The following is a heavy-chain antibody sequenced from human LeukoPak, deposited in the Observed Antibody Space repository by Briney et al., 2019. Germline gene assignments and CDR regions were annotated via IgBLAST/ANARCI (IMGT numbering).Heavy chain of an antibody. D-gene: IGHD3-16*01. V-gene: IGHV4-59*01. Sequence: PSETLSLTCTVSGGSISSYYWSWIRQPPGKGLEWIGYIYYSGSTNYNPSLKSRVTISVDTSKNQFSLKLSSVTAADTAVYYCARDFGGGMDVWGQGTLVTVSS. CDR1: GGSISSYY. CDR2: IYYSGST. J-gene: IGHJ4*02. CDR3: ARDFGGGMDV.